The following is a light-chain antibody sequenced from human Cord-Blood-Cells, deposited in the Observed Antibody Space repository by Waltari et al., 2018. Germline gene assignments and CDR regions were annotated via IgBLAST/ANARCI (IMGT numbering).Light chain of an antibody. CDR2: DVS. V-gene: IGLV2-14*03. CDR1: SSVVGGYNY. Sequence: QSALSLSASVSGSPRQTRTISCTGTSSVVGGYNYLSWYHQHPGKVPTLMSYDVSNRPSGVSHRFSGSKSGNTAALTISGLQAEDEADYSCSSYTSSSSYVFGTGTKVTVL. CDR3: SSYTSSSSYV. J-gene: IGLJ1*01.